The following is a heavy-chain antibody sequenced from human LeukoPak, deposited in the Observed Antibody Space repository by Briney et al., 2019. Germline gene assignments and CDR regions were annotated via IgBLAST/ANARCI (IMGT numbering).Heavy chain of an antibody. Sequence: GGSLRLSCAASGFTVSSNYMSWVRQAPGKGLEWVSVIYSGGSTYYADSVKGRFTISRDNSKNTLYLQMNSLRAEDTAVYYCAREVGYSSGCFDYWGQGTLVTVSS. CDR3: AREVGYSSGCFDY. V-gene: IGHV3-66*01. CDR2: IYSGGST. D-gene: IGHD6-19*01. CDR1: GFTVSSNY. J-gene: IGHJ4*02.